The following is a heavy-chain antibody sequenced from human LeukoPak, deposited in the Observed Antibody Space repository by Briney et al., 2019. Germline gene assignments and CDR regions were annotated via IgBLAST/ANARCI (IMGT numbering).Heavy chain of an antibody. D-gene: IGHD2-2*01. CDR1: GYTFTGYY. Sequence: ASVKVSCKASGYTFTGYYMHWVRQAPGQGLEWMGWINPNSGGTNYAQKFQGRVTMTRDTSISAAYMELSRLRSDDTALYYCAREEGPCSSTSCSATFDYWGQGTLVTVSS. V-gene: IGHV1-2*02. J-gene: IGHJ4*02. CDR2: INPNSGGT. CDR3: AREEGPCSSTSCSATFDY.